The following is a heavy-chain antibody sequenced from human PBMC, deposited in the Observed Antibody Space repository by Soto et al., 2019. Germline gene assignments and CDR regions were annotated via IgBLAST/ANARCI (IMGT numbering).Heavy chain of an antibody. Sequence: QVQLVESGGGVVQPGRSLRLSCAASGFTFSSYGMHWVRQAPGKGLEWVAVISYDGSNKYYADSVKGRFTISRDNSKNTLYLQMNSMRAEDTAVYYCAKGSLPSGSYGGDYRGQGTLVTVSS. CDR2: ISYDGSNK. V-gene: IGHV3-30*18. CDR1: GFTFSSYG. CDR3: AKGSLPSGSYGGDY. D-gene: IGHD1-26*01. J-gene: IGHJ4*02.